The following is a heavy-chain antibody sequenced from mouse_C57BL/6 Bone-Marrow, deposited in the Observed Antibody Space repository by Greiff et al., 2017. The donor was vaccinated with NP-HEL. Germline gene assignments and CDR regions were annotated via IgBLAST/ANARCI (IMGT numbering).Heavy chain of an antibody. CDR1: GFTFSDYG. CDR2: ISNLAYSI. CDR3: ARRVAMDY. J-gene: IGHJ4*01. Sequence: EVQLVEPGGGLVQPGGSLKLSCAASGFTFSDYGMAWVRQAPRQGPEWVAFISNLAYSIYYADTVTGRFTISRENAKNTLYLEMSELRSEDTAMYYCARRVAMDYWGQGTSVTVSS. V-gene: IGHV5-15*04.